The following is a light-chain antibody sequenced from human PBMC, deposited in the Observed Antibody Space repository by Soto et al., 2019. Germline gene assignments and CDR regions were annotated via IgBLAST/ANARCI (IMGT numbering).Light chain of an antibody. CDR3: CSYVDTDTWV. Sequence: QSVLTQPPSVSGAPGQRVTISCTGSSSNIGAGYDVHWYQHLPGTAPKLLIYGNSNRPSGVPDRFSGSKSGTSASLAITGLQAEDEADYYCCSYVDTDTWVFGGGTKLTVL. CDR1: SSNIGAGYD. V-gene: IGLV1-40*01. J-gene: IGLJ3*02. CDR2: GNS.